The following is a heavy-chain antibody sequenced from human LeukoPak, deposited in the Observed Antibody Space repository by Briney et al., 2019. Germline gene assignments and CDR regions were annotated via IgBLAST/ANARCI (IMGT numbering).Heavy chain of an antibody. D-gene: IGHD1-26*01. CDR2: IWYDGSNK. V-gene: IGHV3-33*01. CDR3: AGDAGRFDRGTSRFDY. Sequence: GRSLRLSCAASGFTFSNYGFHWVRQAPGKGLEWVAVIWYDGSNKYYADSVKGRFTISRDNAQSTVYLQMNSLRAEDTAVYYCAGDAGRFDRGTSRFDYCGQGTMVTVSS. CDR1: GFTFSNYG. J-gene: IGHJ4*02.